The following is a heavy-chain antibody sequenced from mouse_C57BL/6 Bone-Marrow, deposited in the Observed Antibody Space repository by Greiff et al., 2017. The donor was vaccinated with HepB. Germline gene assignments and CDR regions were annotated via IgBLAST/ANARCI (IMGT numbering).Heavy chain of an antibody. CDR2: IDPANGNT. CDR1: GFNIKNTY. J-gene: IGHJ1*03. V-gene: IGHV14-3*01. Sequence: VQLQQSVAELVWPGASVKLSCTASGFNIKNTYMHWVKQRPEQSLEWIGRIDPANGNTKYAPKFQGKATITADTSSNTAYLQLSSLTSEDTAIYYCARGREIYYDPNWYFDVWGTGTTVTVSS. CDR3: ARGREIYYDPNWYFDV. D-gene: IGHD2-4*01.